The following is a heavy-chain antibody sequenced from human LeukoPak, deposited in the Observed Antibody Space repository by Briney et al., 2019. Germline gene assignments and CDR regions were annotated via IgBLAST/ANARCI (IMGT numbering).Heavy chain of an antibody. CDR2: INAGNGNT. V-gene: IGHV1-3*01. Sequence: ASVKVSCKASGYTFTSYAMHWVRQAPGQRLEWMGWINAGNGNTKYSQKFQGRATITRDTSASTAYMELSSLRSEDTAVYYCARGPSTTVTTSFWRYWGQGTLVTVSS. CDR3: ARGPSTTVTTSFWRY. J-gene: IGHJ4*02. D-gene: IGHD4-17*01. CDR1: GYTFTSYA.